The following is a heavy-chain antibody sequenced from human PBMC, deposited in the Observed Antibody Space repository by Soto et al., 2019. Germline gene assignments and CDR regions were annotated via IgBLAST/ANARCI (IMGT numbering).Heavy chain of an antibody. J-gene: IGHJ4*02. Sequence: QVQLVQSGAEVKKPGASVKVSCKASEYTFTSYFLHWVRQAPGQGLEWMGLINPSGGSTSYAQRFQGRVTMTRDTSTTTVSMELSSLRSEDTAVYYCAVALGELLSIYFDYWGQGTLVTVSS. CDR3: AVALGELLSIYFDY. D-gene: IGHD3-10*01. CDR1: EYTFTSYF. CDR2: INPSGGST. V-gene: IGHV1-46*01.